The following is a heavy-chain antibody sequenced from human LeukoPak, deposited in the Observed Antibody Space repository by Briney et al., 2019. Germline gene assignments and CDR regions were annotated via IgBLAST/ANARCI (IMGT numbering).Heavy chain of an antibody. Sequence: GGSPRLSCAASGFTFSSYWMSWVRQAPEKGLEWVANIKQDGSEKYYVDSVKGRFTISRDNAKNSLYLQMNSLRAEDTAVYYCARDKIVGATHLDYWGQGTLVTVSS. D-gene: IGHD1-26*01. CDR2: IKQDGSEK. J-gene: IGHJ4*02. V-gene: IGHV3-7*01. CDR1: GFTFSSYW. CDR3: ARDKIVGATHLDY.